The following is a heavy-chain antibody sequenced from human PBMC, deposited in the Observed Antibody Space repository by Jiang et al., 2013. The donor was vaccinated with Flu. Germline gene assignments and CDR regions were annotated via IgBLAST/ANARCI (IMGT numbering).Heavy chain of an antibody. CDR2: IIPIFRTP. Sequence: GAEVKKPGASVKVSCKTSGYTFTSYALHWVRQAPGQRLEWMGWIIPIFRTPNYAQKFQGRVTITADESTSTAYMELSSLRSEDTAVYFCARGRYDALTGYYYAMDVWGQGTTVTVSS. V-gene: IGHV1-69*13. J-gene: IGHJ6*02. CDR3: ARGRYDALTGYYYAMDV. CDR1: GYTFTSYA. D-gene: IGHD3-9*01.